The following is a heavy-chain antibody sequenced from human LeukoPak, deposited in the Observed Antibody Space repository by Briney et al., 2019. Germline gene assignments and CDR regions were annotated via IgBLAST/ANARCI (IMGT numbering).Heavy chain of an antibody. CDR3: AKDRSYGDYYFDY. J-gene: IGHJ4*02. CDR2: ISGRGTNT. V-gene: IGHV3-23*01. CDR1: GFTFSSYA. D-gene: IGHD4-17*01. Sequence: GGSLRLSCAASGFTFSSYAMNWVRQAPGKGLEWVSVISGRGTNTYYADSVKGRFTISRDNSKNTLYLQMKSLRAEDTAVYYCAKDRSYGDYYFDYWGQGTLVTVSS.